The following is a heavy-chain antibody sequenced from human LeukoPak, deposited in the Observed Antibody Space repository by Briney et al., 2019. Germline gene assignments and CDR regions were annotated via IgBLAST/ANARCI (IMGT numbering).Heavy chain of an antibody. CDR1: GGSFSGYY. D-gene: IGHD3-10*01. CDR3: ARDSGPWGVFDP. J-gene: IGHJ5*02. V-gene: IGHV4-34*01. Sequence: NPSETLSLTCAVYGGSFSGYYWSWIRQPPGKGLEWIGEINHSGSTNYNPSLKSRVTISVDTSKNQFSLKLSSVTAADKAVYYCARDSGPWGVFDPWGQGTLVTVSS. CDR2: INHSGST.